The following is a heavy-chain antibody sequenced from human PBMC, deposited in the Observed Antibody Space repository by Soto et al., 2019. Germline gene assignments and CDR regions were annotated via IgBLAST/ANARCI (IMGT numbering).Heavy chain of an antibody. Sequence: PGESLKISCKGSGYIFTSYWIGWVLQMPGKGLEWMGIIYPGDSDTRYSPSFQGQVIISADKSIGTAYLQWSSLKASDTAMYYCATDSSSWYRAAFDIWGQGTMVTVSS. V-gene: IGHV5-51*01. D-gene: IGHD6-13*01. CDR2: IYPGDSDT. CDR1: GYIFTSYW. CDR3: ATDSSSWYRAAFDI. J-gene: IGHJ3*02.